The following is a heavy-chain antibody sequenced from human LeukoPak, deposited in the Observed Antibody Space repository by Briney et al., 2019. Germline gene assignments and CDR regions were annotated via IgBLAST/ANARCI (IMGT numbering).Heavy chain of an antibody. CDR1: GGPISSYY. J-gene: IGHJ4*02. Sequence: SETLSLTCTVSGGPISSYYWSWIRPPAGKGLEWIGRIYTSGSTNYNPSLKSRVTMSVDTSKNQFSLKLSSVTAADTAVYYCARDATYYYDSSGYFLFDYWGQGTLVTVSS. CDR2: IYTSGST. CDR3: ARDATYYYDSSGYFLFDY. D-gene: IGHD3-22*01. V-gene: IGHV4-4*07.